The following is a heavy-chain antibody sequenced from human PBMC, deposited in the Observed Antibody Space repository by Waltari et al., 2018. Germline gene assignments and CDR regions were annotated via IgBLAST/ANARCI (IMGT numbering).Heavy chain of an antibody. CDR3: ASGGGRPFDY. CDR2: IKPDGSEK. V-gene: IGHV3-7*01. J-gene: IGHJ4*02. D-gene: IGHD3-16*01. Sequence: EVQLVESGGALVEPGGSGRLACAASGFRFSTPWMCWVRQTPGKGLEWVANIKPDGSEKYYVDSVKGRFTISRDNAKNSLYLQMNSLRAEDTAVYFCASGGGRPFDYWGQGTLVTVSS. CDR1: GFRFSTPW.